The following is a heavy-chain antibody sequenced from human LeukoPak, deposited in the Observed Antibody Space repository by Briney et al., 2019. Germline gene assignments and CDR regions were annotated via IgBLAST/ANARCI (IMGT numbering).Heavy chain of an antibody. CDR1: GYTFTSYY. CDR2: INPGDGRT. V-gene: IGHV1-46*01. D-gene: IGHD1-26*01. Sequence: ASVEVSCKASGYTFTSYYMHWVRQAPGQGLDWMGIINPGDGRTTYPQKFQGRVTMTGDTSMSTVYMELSSLRSEDTAVYYSARDLSGNHYGRFDYWGQGTLVTVSS. CDR3: ARDLSGNHYGRFDY. J-gene: IGHJ4*02.